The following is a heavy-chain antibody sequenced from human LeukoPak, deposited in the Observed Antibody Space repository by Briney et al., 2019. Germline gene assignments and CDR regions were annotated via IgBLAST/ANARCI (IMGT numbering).Heavy chain of an antibody. CDR1: GYTFTSYG. D-gene: IGHD1-26*01. J-gene: IGHJ5*02. Sequence: ASVKVSCKASGYTFTSYGISWVRQAPGQGLEWMGWISAYNGNTNYAQKLQGRVTMTTDTSTSTAYMELRSLRSDDTAVYYCARGAPVVGATNWFDPWGQGTLVTVSS. CDR2: ISAYNGNT. V-gene: IGHV1-18*01. CDR3: ARGAPVVGATNWFDP.